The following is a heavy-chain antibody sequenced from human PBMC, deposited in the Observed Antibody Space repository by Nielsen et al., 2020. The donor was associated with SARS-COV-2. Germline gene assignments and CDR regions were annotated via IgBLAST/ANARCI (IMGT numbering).Heavy chain of an antibody. CDR2: INPSGGST. CDR1: GYTFTSYY. D-gene: IGHD6-19*01. Sequence: APVKVSCKASGYTFTSYYMHWVRQAPGQGLEWMGIINPSGGSTSYAQKLQGRVTVTTDTSTTTAYMELRSLRSDDTAVYYCARGSSGWYFFDYWGQGTLVTVSS. CDR3: ARGSSGWYFFDY. V-gene: IGHV1-46*01. J-gene: IGHJ4*02.